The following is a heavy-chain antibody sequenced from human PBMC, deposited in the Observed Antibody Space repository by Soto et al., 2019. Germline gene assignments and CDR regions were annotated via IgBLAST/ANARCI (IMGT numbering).Heavy chain of an antibody. CDR2: SSNSGTFA. CDR1: GFTFSDYY. Sequence: SLRLSCAAAGFTFSDYYMSWVRQAPGRGLEWISYSSNSGTFARYATSVKGRFSISRDNANNSLYLEMNSLRVEDTAVYYCARSGDNFNVLDYWGQGTPVTGSS. V-gene: IGHV3-11*06. D-gene: IGHD4-17*01. J-gene: IGHJ4*02. CDR3: ARSGDNFNVLDY.